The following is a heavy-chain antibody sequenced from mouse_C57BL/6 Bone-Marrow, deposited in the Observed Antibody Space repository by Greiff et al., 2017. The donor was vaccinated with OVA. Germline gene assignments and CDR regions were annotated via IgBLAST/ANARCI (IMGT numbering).Heavy chain of an antibody. V-gene: IGHV1-64*01. CDR3: ARRLYYSNYNYAMDY. J-gene: IGHJ4*01. Sequence: QVQLQQPGAELVKPGASVKLSCKASGYTFTSYWMHWVKQRPGQGLEWIGMIHPNSGSTNYNEKFKSKATLTVDKSSSTAYMQLSSLTSEDSAVYYCARRLYYSNYNYAMDYWGQGTSVTVSS. CDR1: GYTFTSYW. D-gene: IGHD2-5*01. CDR2: IHPNSGST.